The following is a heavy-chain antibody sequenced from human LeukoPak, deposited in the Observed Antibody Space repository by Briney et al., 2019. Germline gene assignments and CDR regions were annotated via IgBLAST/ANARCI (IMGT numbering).Heavy chain of an antibody. V-gene: IGHV3-23*01. J-gene: IGHJ2*01. CDR1: GFTFSSYA. CDR2: ISGSGGST. CDR3: ARDPLSARQTGYFDL. Sequence: GGSLRLSCAASGFTFSSYAMSWVCQAPGKGLEWVSAISGSGGSTYYADSVKGRCTISRDNSKNTLSLQMNSLKAEDTAVYHCARDPLSARQTGYFDLWGSGTLVTVSS. D-gene: IGHD3-16*02.